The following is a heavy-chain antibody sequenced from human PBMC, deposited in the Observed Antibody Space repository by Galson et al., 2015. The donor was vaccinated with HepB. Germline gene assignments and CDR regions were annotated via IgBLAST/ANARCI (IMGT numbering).Heavy chain of an antibody. D-gene: IGHD3-10*01. CDR2: ISSSSSYI. V-gene: IGHV3-21*01. CDR1: GFTFSSYS. CDR3: VTWGAQFGPFDYYYGMDV. Sequence: SLRLSCAASGFTFSSYSMNWVRQAPGKGLEWVSSISSSSSYIYYADSVKGRFTISRDNAKNSLYLQMNSLRAEDTAVYYCVTWGAQFGPFDYYYGMDVWGQGTTVTVSS. J-gene: IGHJ6*02.